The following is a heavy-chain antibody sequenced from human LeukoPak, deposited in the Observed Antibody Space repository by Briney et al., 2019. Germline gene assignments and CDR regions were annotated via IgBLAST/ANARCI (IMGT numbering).Heavy chain of an antibody. CDR2: ISGDSTYI. D-gene: IGHD1-1*01. CDR3: ARVSGRLERQSDLDY. V-gene: IGHV3-21*01. Sequence: PGGSLRLSCAAFGFTFASYSMNWVRQAPGKGLEWVSSISGDSTYIYNAGSVKGRFTISRDNAQASLYLQMISLRADDTAVYHCARVSGRLERQSDLDYWGQGTLVIVPS. J-gene: IGHJ4*02. CDR1: GFTFASYS.